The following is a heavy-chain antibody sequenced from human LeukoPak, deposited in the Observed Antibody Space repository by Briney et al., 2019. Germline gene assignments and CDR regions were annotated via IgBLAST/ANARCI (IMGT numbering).Heavy chain of an antibody. Sequence: ASVKVSCKASGYTFTSYGISWVRQAPGQGLEWMGWISAYNGNTNYAQKLQGRVPMTTDTSTSTAYMELRSLRSDDTAVYYCARLTRYCSSTSCRNWFDPWGQGTLVTVSS. J-gene: IGHJ5*02. CDR1: GYTFTSYG. CDR3: ARLTRYCSSTSCRNWFDP. D-gene: IGHD2-2*01. CDR2: ISAYNGNT. V-gene: IGHV1-18*01.